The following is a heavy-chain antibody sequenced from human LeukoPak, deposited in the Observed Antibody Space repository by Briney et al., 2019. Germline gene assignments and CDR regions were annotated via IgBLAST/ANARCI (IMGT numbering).Heavy chain of an antibody. CDR3: ARGRAANQDWVEFDP. Sequence: QAGGSLRLSCAVSGFRVSDYYMSWVRQAPGKGLEWVGLIRDSGEAFYADLARGRFAISRDESENTLYLQMNSVRVEDTAVYFCARGRAANQDWVEFDPWGQGTPVIVSS. CDR2: IRDSGEA. V-gene: IGHV3-66*02. D-gene: IGHD3/OR15-3a*01. CDR1: GFRVSDYY. J-gene: IGHJ5*02.